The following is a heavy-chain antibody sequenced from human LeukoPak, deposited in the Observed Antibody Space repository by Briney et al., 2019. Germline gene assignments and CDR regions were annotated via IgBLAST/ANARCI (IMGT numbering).Heavy chain of an antibody. Sequence: GSLRLSCAASRFTFTNYSMNWVRQAPGKGLEWVSSISSLSNYIYYADSVKGRFTISRDNAKNSLYLHMNSLRAEDTALYYGARGGENSGFDYWGQGTLVTVSS. V-gene: IGHV3-21*01. J-gene: IGHJ4*02. CDR2: ISSLSNYI. CDR1: RFTFTNYS. D-gene: IGHD6-19*01. CDR3: ARGGENSGFDY.